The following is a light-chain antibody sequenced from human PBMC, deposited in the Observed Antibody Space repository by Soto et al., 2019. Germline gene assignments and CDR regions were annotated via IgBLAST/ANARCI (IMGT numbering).Light chain of an antibody. CDR3: QQYNSYPWT. CDR1: XSISSW. V-gene: IGKV1-5*01. CDR2: DAS. Sequence: GDRVTITCRASXSISSWLAWYQQKPGKAPKLLIYDASSLESGVPSRFSGSGSGTEFTLTISSLQPDDFATYYCQQYNSYPWTFGQGTKVEIK. J-gene: IGKJ1*01.